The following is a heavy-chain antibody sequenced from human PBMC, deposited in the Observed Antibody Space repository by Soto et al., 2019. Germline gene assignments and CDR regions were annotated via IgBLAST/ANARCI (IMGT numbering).Heavy chain of an antibody. CDR2: INTDGTNS. CDR3: AKVFYYYDSSGYYYFDY. Sequence: PGGSLRLSCAASGLTFNRYWMHWVRHAPGKGLVWVSHINTDGTNSNYADSVKGRFTISRDNAKSTLFLQMNSLRDEDTAVYYCAKVFYYYDSSGYYYFDYWGQGTLVTVSS. J-gene: IGHJ4*02. D-gene: IGHD3-22*01. V-gene: IGHV3-74*01. CDR1: GLTFNRYW.